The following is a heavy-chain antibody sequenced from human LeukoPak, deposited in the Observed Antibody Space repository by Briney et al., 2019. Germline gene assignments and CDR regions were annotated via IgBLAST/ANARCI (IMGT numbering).Heavy chain of an antibody. CDR1: GGTFSSYA. V-gene: IGHV1-69*13. CDR2: IIPIFGTA. J-gene: IGHJ1*01. D-gene: IGHD3-3*01. CDR3: ARGRTIFGVSSALQH. Sequence: ASVKVSCKASGGTFSSYAISWVRQAPGQGLEWMGVIIPIFGTANYAQKFQGRVTITADESTSTAYMELSSLRSEDTAVYYCARGRTIFGVSSALQHWGQGTLVTVSS.